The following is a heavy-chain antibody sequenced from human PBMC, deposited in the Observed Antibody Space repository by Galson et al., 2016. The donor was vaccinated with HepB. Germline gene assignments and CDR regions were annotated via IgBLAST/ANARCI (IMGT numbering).Heavy chain of an antibody. Sequence: PALVKPTQTLTLTCTFSGFSLSSSGVGVGWIRQPPGKALEWPTLIYWDDAKRYSPSLKNRLTISKYTTRNQVVLTMTNMNPVDTGTYYCARRGPYFVGSTCYVSWFDPWGPGTQVTVSS. J-gene: IGHJ5*02. CDR3: ARRGPYFVGSTCYVSWFDP. CDR1: GFSLSSSGVG. V-gene: IGHV2-5*02. D-gene: IGHD3-10*01. CDR2: IYWDDAK.